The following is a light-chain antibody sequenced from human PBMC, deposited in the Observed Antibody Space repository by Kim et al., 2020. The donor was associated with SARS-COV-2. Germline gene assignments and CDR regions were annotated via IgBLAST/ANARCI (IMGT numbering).Light chain of an antibody. CDR3: QQRSNWPLT. V-gene: IGKV3-11*01. Sequence: LSPGERATLTCRASQSVSNYLAWYQQKPGQAPRLLIYDASTRPTGIPARFSGSGSGTDFTLTISSREPEDFAVYYCQQRSNWPLTFGGGTKGDIK. CDR1: QSVSNY. J-gene: IGKJ4*01. CDR2: DAS.